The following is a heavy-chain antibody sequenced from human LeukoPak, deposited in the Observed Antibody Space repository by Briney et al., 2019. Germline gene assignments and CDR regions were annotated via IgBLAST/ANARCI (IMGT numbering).Heavy chain of an antibody. CDR2: INGGGRDT. J-gene: IGHJ3*01. D-gene: IGHD2-2*01. Sequence: GGSLRLSCAVSGFTFDSYGMSWVRQAPRKGPEWVSAINGGGRDTYYAHSVKGRFTISRDNSKNALYLQMNSLRAEDTALYYCAKRNSAAGAYDVWGQGTMVTVSS. V-gene: IGHV3-23*01. CDR3: AKRNSAAGAYDV. CDR1: GFTFDSYG.